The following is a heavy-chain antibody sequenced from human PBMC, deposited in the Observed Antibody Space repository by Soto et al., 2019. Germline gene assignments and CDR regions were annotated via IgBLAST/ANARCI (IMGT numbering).Heavy chain of an antibody. V-gene: IGHV1-8*01. D-gene: IGHD3-10*01. CDR3: TGARRESGGSSYYMDV. CDR1: GYTFINYD. Sequence: QVPLVQSGPEVKKPGASVKVSCKASGYTFINYDINWVRQATGQGLEWMGWMNPNTGNTGYAQKFQGRVTMTRNTSITTAYMELSSLTSEDTAVYYCTGARRESGGSSYYMDVWGKGTTVTVSS. J-gene: IGHJ6*03. CDR2: MNPNTGNT.